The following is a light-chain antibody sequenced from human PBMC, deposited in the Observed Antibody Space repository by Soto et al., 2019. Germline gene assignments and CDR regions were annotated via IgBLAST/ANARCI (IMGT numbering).Light chain of an antibody. Sequence: QSALTQPPSASGSPGQSVTISCTGTSSDVGGYSFVSWYQQHPGKAPKVLISDVNNRPSGVPDRFSGTESGNTASLTVSGLQAEDEADYYCSSHAGSDNPFVFGTGTKLTVL. CDR2: DVN. V-gene: IGLV2-8*01. CDR3: SSHAGSDNPFV. CDR1: SSDVGGYSF. J-gene: IGLJ1*01.